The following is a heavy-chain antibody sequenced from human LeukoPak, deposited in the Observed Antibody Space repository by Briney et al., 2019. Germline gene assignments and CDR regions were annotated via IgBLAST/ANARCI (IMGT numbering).Heavy chain of an antibody. CDR1: GFSFGSYA. D-gene: IGHD7-27*01. J-gene: IGHJ6*02. CDR2: IAGGGGNI. CDR3: AKIRAGDYYYFYGMDI. V-gene: IGHV3-23*01. Sequence: GGSLRLSCAASGFSFGSYAMMWVRQAPGKGLEWVSAIAGGGGNIWYADSVKGRFTISRDNSKNTLYLQMNSLSADDTAVYFCAKIRAGDYYYFYGMDIWGQGTAVTVSS.